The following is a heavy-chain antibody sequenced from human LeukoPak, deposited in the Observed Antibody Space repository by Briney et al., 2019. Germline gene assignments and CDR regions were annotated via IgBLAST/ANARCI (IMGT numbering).Heavy chain of an antibody. V-gene: IGHV3-74*01. Sequence: GGSLRLSCAASGFTFTGYWMYWVRPAPGKGLVWVSRIDVDGSGTNYADSVKGRFTISRDNAQNTLYLQMNNLRAEDTAVYYCARGVGSSTGDPDYWGQGTLVTVSS. CDR3: ARGVGSSTGDPDY. J-gene: IGHJ4*02. D-gene: IGHD2-2*01. CDR1: GFTFTGYW. CDR2: IDVDGSGT.